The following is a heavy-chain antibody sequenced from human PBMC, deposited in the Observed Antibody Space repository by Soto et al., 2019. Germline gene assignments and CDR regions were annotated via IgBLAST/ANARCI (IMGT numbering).Heavy chain of an antibody. Sequence: QVQLVESGGGLVKPGGSLRLSCAASGFTFSDYYMSWIRQAPGKGLEWVSYISSSGSTIYYADSVKGRFTISRDNAKNSLYLQMNSLRAEDTAVYYCAREKNLGYDFWSGTEFDYWGQGTLVTVSS. V-gene: IGHV3-11*01. D-gene: IGHD3-3*01. CDR2: ISSSGSTI. J-gene: IGHJ4*02. CDR3: AREKNLGYDFWSGTEFDY. CDR1: GFTFSDYY.